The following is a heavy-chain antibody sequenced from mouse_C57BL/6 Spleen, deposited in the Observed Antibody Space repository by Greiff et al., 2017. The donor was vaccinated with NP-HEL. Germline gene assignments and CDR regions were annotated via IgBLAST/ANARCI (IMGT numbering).Heavy chain of an antibody. Sequence: EVKLMESEGGLVQPGSSIKLSCTASGFTFSDYYMAWVRQVPEKGLEWVANINYDGSSTYYLDSLKSRFIISRDNAKNILYLQMSSLKSEDTATYYCARDKDYGSSYVYWYFDVWGTGTTVTVSS. J-gene: IGHJ1*03. V-gene: IGHV5-16*01. CDR3: ARDKDYGSSYVYWYFDV. CDR2: INYDGSST. D-gene: IGHD1-1*01. CDR1: GFTFSDYY.